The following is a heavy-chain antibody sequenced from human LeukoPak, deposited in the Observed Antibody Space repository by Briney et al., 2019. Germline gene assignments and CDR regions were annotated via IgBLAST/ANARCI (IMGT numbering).Heavy chain of an antibody. J-gene: IGHJ3*02. V-gene: IGHV2-70*04. CDR3: ARMVESRSSYDAFDI. CDR2: LDWDDDK. CDR1: GFSLNTSGMR. Sequence: SGPTLVNPTQTLTLTCTFSGFSLNTSGMRVSWIRQPPGKALEWLARLDWDDDKFYSTSLKTRLTISKDTPKNQVVLTMTNMDPVDTATYYCARMVESRSSYDAFDIWGQGTMVTVSS. D-gene: IGHD1-26*01.